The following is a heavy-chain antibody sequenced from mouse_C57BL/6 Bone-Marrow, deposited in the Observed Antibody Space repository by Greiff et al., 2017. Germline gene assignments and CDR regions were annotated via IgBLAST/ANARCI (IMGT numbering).Heavy chain of an antibody. CDR1: GFSLTSYG. D-gene: IGHD2-1*01. V-gene: IGHV2-3*01. CDR2: IWGDGST. Sequence: VQLQQSGPGLVAPSQSLSITCTVSGFSLTSYGVSWVRQPPGKGLEWLGVIWGDGSTNYHSALISRLSISKDNSKSQVFLKLNSLQTDATATYYCAKPYGNYWYFDVWGTGTTVTVSS. CDR3: AKPYGNYWYFDV. J-gene: IGHJ1*03.